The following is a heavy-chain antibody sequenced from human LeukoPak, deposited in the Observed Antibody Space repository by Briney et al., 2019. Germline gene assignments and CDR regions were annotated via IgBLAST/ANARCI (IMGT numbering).Heavy chain of an antibody. V-gene: IGHV3-21*01. D-gene: IGHD3-10*02. CDR1: GFTFISYS. J-gene: IGHJ6*04. CDR2: ISSSSSYI. Sequence: GGSLRLSCAASGFTFISYSMNWVRKAPGKGLEWVSSISSSSSYIYYADSVKGRFTISRDNAKNSLYLQMNSPRAEDTAVYYCAELGITMIGGVWGKGTTVTISS. CDR3: AELGITMIGGV.